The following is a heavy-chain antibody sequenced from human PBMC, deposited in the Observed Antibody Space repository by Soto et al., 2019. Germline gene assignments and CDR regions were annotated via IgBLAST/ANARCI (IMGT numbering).Heavy chain of an antibody. J-gene: IGHJ3*02. CDR2: ISWNSGSI. D-gene: IGHD3-22*01. V-gene: IGHV3-9*01. Sequence: GGSLRLSCAASGFTFDDYGMHWVRQAPGKGLEWVSGISWNSGSIGYADSVKGRFTISRDNAKNSLYLQMNSLRAEDTALYYCARDSSGYLDAFDIWGQGTMVTVSS. CDR1: GFTFDDYG. CDR3: ARDSSGYLDAFDI.